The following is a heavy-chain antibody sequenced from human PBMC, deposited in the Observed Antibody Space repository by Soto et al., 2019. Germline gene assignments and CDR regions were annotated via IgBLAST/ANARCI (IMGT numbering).Heavy chain of an antibody. CDR3: ARVGVGDTRRYYGMDV. CDR1: GYTFTSYA. Sequence: QVQLVQSGDEVKKPGASVKVSCKASGYTFTSYAMHWVRQAPGQRLEWMGWINAGNGNTKYSQKFQGRVIITRDTSARTAYMELSSLRCEDTAVYYWARVGVGDTRRYYGMDVWGQGTKVTVSS. V-gene: IGHV1-3*01. CDR2: INAGNGNT. J-gene: IGHJ6*02. D-gene: IGHD1-26*01.